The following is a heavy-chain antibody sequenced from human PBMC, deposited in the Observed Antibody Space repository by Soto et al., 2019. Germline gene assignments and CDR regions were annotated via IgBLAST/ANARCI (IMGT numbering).Heavy chain of an antibody. CDR2: INPSGGST. Sequence: QVQLVQSGAEVNKPGASVKVSCKASGYTFTTYYMHWVRQAPGQGLEWMGMINPSGGSTSYAQKFPGRVTMTRDTSTSTVYMDLSSLRSEDTAVYYCARDVEVGSPRFDYWGQGTLVTVSS. D-gene: IGHD1-26*01. V-gene: IGHV1-46*01. CDR1: GYTFTTYY. CDR3: ARDVEVGSPRFDY. J-gene: IGHJ4*02.